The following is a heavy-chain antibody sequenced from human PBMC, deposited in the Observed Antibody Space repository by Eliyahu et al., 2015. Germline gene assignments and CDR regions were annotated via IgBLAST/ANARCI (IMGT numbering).Heavy chain of an antibody. V-gene: IGHV1-69*01. CDR2: IIPMYDTA. D-gene: IGHD3-3*01. Sequence: QVQLVQSGAEVKKPGSSVKVSCKASGGTFSRFAINWVRQAPGQGLEWVGGIIPMYDTANYAQKLQGRVEITADQSTSTAYMYLSSLRSEDTAVYYCARDQDFWSGYNFYYYGMDVWGQGTPVTVSS. J-gene: IGHJ6*02. CDR1: GGTFSRFA. CDR3: ARDQDFWSGYNFYYYGMDV.